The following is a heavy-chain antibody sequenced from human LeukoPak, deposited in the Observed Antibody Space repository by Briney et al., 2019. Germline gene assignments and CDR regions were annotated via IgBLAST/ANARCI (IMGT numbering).Heavy chain of an antibody. CDR1: GGTFSSYA. D-gene: IGHD1-26*01. Sequence: GSSVKVSCTASGGTFSSYAISWVRQAPGQGLEWMGGIIPIFGTANYAQKFQGRVTITADESTSTAYMELSSLRSEDTAVYYCARGAATSQWELLLAFDYWGQGTLVTVSS. J-gene: IGHJ4*02. CDR3: ARGAATSQWELLLAFDY. CDR2: IIPIFGTA. V-gene: IGHV1-69*01.